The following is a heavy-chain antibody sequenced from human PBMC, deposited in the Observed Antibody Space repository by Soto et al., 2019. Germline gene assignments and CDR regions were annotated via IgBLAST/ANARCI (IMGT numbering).Heavy chain of an antibody. D-gene: IGHD6-6*01. V-gene: IGHV4-34*01. CDR3: ARKRSSSFFY. CDR1: GGSFSGYY. J-gene: IGHJ4*02. Sequence: SETLSLTCAVYGGSFSGYYWSWIRQPPGKGLEWIGEINHSGSTNYNPSLKSRVTISVDTSKNQFSLKLGSVTAADTAVYYCARKRSSSFFYWAQGNLVTFSS. CDR2: INHSGST.